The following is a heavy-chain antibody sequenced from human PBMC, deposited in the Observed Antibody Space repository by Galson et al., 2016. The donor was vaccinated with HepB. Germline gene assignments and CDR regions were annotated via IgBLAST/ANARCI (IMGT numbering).Heavy chain of an antibody. D-gene: IGHD1-26*01. V-gene: IGHV3-73*01. CDR2: IRSKANTYAT. J-gene: IGHJ5*02. Sequence: SLRLSCAVSGLTFSGSAIHWVRQSSGKGLEWVGRIRSKANTYATAYAASVKGRFIISRDDSKNTAYLQMNSLETEDTAVYYCTRPVGTANRLDPWGQGALVIVSS. CDR1: GLTFSGSA. CDR3: TRPVGTANRLDP.